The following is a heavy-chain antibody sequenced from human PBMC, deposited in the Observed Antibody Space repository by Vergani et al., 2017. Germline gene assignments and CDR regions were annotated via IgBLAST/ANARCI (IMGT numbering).Heavy chain of an antibody. J-gene: IGHJ4*02. D-gene: IGHD4-17*01. V-gene: IGHV3-30*04. Sequence: VQLLESGGGLVQPGGSLRLSCAASGFTFSSYAMHWVRQAPGKGLEWVAVISYDGSNKYYADSVKGRFTISRDNSKNTLYLQMNSLRSEDTAVYYCARETLSDYGVFGRVPFDYWGQGTLVTVSS. CDR3: ARETLSDYGVFGRVPFDY. CDR2: ISYDGSNK. CDR1: GFTFSSYA.